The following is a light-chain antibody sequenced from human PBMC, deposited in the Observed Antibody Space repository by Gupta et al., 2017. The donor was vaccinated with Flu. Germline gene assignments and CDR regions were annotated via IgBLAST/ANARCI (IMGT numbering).Light chain of an antibody. CDR2: NVS. V-gene: IGKV2-30*02. CDR1: HSLVHRTDNTY. CDR3: MQCTGWPSA. J-gene: IGKJ2*01. Sequence: ISCPSRHSLVHRTDNTYLHWFHQSPGQSPTLLIYNVSNRDSTVPARFSGSGSGTDFTLKILRVDAGDLRVYYCMQCTGWPSAFGQGTKLEI.